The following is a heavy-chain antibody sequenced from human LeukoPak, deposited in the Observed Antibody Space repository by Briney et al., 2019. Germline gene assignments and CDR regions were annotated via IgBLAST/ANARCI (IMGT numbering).Heavy chain of an antibody. Sequence: GGSLRLSCAASGFTFSNYWMNWVRQAPGKGLEWVAIIKQDGSEKVYVDSVKGWFTISRDNAKNSVFLHMSSLSADDTAVYYCTRSRGWLAEYWGQGTLVTVSS. CDR2: IKQDGSEK. CDR3: TRSRGWLAEY. J-gene: IGHJ4*02. CDR1: GFTFSNYW. V-gene: IGHV3-7*01. D-gene: IGHD6-19*01.